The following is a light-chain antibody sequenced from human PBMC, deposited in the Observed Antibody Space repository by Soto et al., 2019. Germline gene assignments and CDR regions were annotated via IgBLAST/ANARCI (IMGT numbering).Light chain of an antibody. J-gene: IGKJ1*01. CDR2: DAS. Sequence: EIVLTQSPATLSLSPGERATLSCRASQSVSRYLAWYQQKPGQAPRLLIYDASNRATGIPARFSGSGSGTDFSLTISSVEPEDCAVYYCQQRSNWPRTFGQGTKVEI. CDR1: QSVSRY. CDR3: QQRSNWPRT. V-gene: IGKV3-11*01.